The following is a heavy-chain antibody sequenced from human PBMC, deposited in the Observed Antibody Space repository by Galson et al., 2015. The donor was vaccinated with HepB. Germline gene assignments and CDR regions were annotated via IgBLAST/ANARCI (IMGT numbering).Heavy chain of an antibody. J-gene: IGHJ3*02. CDR1: GNTFTGYY. Sequence: SVKVSCKASGNTFTGYYMHWVRQAPGQGLEWMGRINPNSGGTIYAQKFQGRVTMTRDTSISTAYMELSRLRSDDTAVYYCARDREYSNGLAKNDYDSSGHEAFDIWGQGTMVTVSS. CDR3: ARDREYSNGLAKNDYDSSGHEAFDI. V-gene: IGHV1-2*06. D-gene: IGHD3-22*01. CDR2: INPNSGGT.